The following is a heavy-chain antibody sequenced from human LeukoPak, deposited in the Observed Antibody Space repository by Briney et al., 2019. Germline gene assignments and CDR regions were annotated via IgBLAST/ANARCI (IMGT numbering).Heavy chain of an antibody. D-gene: IGHD4-23*01. CDR1: GFTFGSHW. Sequence: GGSLRLSCAASGFTFGSHWMHWVRQAPGKGLVWVSRINSDGSSTDYADSVKGRFTISRDNAKNTLYLQMDSLRAEDTAVYYCARVYGGNTPFDYWGQGTLVTVSS. CDR2: INSDGSST. CDR3: ARVYGGNTPFDY. V-gene: IGHV3-74*01. J-gene: IGHJ4*02.